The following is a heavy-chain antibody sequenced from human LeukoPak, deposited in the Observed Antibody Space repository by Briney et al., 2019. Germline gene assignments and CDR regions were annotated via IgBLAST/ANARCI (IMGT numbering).Heavy chain of an antibody. CDR3: ARELRSAWYYFDY. Sequence: GGSLRLSCAASGFTFSSYSMNWVRQAPGKGMEWVSSISSSSTYIYYADSVKGRFTISRDNAKNSLYLQMNSLRAEDTAVYYCARELRSAWYYFDYWGQGTLVTVSS. CDR2: ISSSSTYI. D-gene: IGHD6-19*01. J-gene: IGHJ4*02. V-gene: IGHV3-21*01. CDR1: GFTFSSYS.